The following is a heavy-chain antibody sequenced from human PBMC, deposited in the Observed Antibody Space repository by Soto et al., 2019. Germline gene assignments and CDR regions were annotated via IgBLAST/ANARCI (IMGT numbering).Heavy chain of an antibody. CDR1: GGTFSSYA. V-gene: IGHV1-69*13. CDR2: IIPIFGTA. J-gene: IGHJ4*02. D-gene: IGHD1-26*01. Sequence: SVKVSCKASGGTFSSYAISWVRQAPGQGLEWMGGIIPIFGTANYAQKFQGRVTITADESTSTAYMELSSLRSEDTAVYYFAIKKVGATTLRWYFGCWGQGNMVTFAS. CDR3: AIKKVGATTLRWYFGC.